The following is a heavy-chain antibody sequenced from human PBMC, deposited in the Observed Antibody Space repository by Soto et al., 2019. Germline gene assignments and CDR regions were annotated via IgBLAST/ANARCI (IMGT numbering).Heavy chain of an antibody. D-gene: IGHD3-22*01. CDR2: ISGSGGST. V-gene: IGHV3-23*01. J-gene: IGHJ4*02. CDR3: AKLFSSGTYRH. Sequence: GGSLRLSCAASGFTFSSYAMSWVRQAPGKGLEWVSAISGSGGSTYYADSVKGRFTISRDNSKNTLYLQMNSLRAKDTAVYYCAKLFSSGTYRHWGQGTLVTVSS. CDR1: GFTFSSYA.